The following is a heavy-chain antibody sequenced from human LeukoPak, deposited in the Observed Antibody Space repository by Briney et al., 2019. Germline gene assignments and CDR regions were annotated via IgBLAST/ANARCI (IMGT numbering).Heavy chain of an antibody. CDR2: ISYDGGNK. CDR3: PPLYYDSSGY. V-gene: IGHV3-30-3*01. D-gene: IGHD3-22*01. J-gene: IGHJ4*02. CDR1: GFTFSSYA. Sequence: GGSLRLSCAASGFTFSSYAMHWVRQAPGKGLEWVAVISYDGGNKYYADSVKGRFTISRDNPKNTLYLQMNSLRAEDTAVYYCPPLYYDSSGYWGQGTLVTVSS.